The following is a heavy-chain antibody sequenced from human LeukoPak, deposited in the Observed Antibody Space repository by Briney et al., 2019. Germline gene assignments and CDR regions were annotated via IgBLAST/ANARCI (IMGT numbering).Heavy chain of an antibody. D-gene: IGHD6-19*01. V-gene: IGHV1-18*01. Sequence: GASVKVSCKASGYTFTSYGISWVRQARGQGLEWMGWISAYNGNTNYAQKLQGRVIMTTDTSTSTAYMELRSLRSDDTAVYYCARGYSSGWYELDPRAYFDYWGQGTLVTVSS. CDR2: ISAYNGNT. J-gene: IGHJ4*02. CDR1: GYTFTSYG. CDR3: ARGYSSGWYELDPRAYFDY.